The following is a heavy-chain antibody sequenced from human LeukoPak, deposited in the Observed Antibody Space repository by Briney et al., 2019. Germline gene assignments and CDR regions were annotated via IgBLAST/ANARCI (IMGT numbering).Heavy chain of an antibody. CDR2: IKEDGSVT. CDR3: ARGRPTPGTDY. V-gene: IGHV3-7*04. D-gene: IGHD6-13*01. Sequence: GGSLILSCVGSGFTFSSFWMNWVRQVPGKGLEWLANIKEDGSVTTHVESVKGRFTISRDNAENVLYLQMNSLRVEDTGIYYCARGRPTPGTDYWGQGILVTVSS. J-gene: IGHJ4*02. CDR1: GFTFSSFW.